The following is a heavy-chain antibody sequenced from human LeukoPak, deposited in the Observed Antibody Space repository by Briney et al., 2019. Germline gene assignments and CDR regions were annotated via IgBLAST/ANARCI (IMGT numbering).Heavy chain of an antibody. CDR2: ISYDGSNK. CDR1: GFTFSTYA. J-gene: IGHJ4*02. Sequence: GRSLRLSCAASGFTFSTYAMHWVRQAPGKGLEWVAVISYDGSNKYYADSVKGRFTISRDNSKNTLYLQMNSLRAEDTAVYFCARVPPYDSGTYPDYWGQGTLVTVSS. CDR3: ARVPPYDSGTYPDY. V-gene: IGHV3-30*01. D-gene: IGHD1-26*01.